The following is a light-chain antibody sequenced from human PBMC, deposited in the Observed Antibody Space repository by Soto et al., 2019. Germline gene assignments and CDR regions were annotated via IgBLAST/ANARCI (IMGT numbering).Light chain of an antibody. CDR2: DAS. J-gene: IGKJ4*01. CDR1: YDISTS. CDR3: QQFQSYPLT. Sequence: QLTQSPSSLSASVGDRVTIPCRADYDISTSLAWYQQKPGKAPKLLIYDASTLESGVPSRFSGSGSGTYFTLTISSLQPEDFATYYCQQFQSYPLTFGGGTKVEVK. V-gene: IGKV1-13*02.